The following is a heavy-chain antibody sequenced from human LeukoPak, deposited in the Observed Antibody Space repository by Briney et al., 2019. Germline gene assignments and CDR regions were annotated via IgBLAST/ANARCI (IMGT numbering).Heavy chain of an antibody. J-gene: IGHJ6*03. CDR1: GYTFTGYY. V-gene: IGHV1-2*02. Sequence: GASVKVSCKASGYTFTGYYMHWVRQAPGRGLEWMGWINPNSGGTNYAQKFQGRVTMTRDTSISTAYMELSRLRSDDTAVYYCARATVATFYYMDVWGKGTTVTVSS. CDR3: ARATVATFYYMDV. D-gene: IGHD1/OR15-1a*01. CDR2: INPNSGGT.